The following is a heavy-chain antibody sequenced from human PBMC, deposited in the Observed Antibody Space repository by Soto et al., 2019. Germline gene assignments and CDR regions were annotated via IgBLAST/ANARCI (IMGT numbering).Heavy chain of an antibody. V-gene: IGHV4-59*01. CDR2: IYYSGST. D-gene: IGHD3-3*01. Sequence: SETLSLTCTVSGGSISSYYWSWIRQPPGKGLEWIGYIYYSGSTNYNPSLKSRVTISVDTSKNQFSLRLSSVTAADTAVYYCARDRGRDYDFWSGSDWFDPWGQGTLVTVSS. J-gene: IGHJ5*02. CDR1: GGSISSYY. CDR3: ARDRGRDYDFWSGSDWFDP.